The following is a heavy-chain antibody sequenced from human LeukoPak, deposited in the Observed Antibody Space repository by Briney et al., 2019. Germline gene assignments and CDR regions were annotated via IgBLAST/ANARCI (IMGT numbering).Heavy chain of an antibody. D-gene: IGHD3-22*01. J-gene: IGHJ5*01. Sequence: SETLSLTCAVYGGSFSGYYWSWIRQPPGKGLEWIGEINHSGSTNYNPSLKSRVTISVDTSKNQFSLELRSVTAADTAVYYCARGRGVVVRDWFDSWGQGTLVTVSS. V-gene: IGHV4-34*01. CDR3: ARGRGVVVRDWFDS. CDR2: INHSGST. CDR1: GGSFSGYY.